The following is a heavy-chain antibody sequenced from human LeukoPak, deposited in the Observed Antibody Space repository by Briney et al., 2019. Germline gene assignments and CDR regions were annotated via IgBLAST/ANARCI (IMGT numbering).Heavy chain of an antibody. CDR3: ARGERITIFGVVFYGMDV. V-gene: IGHV4-34*01. CDR2: INHSGST. D-gene: IGHD3-3*01. Sequence: KPSETLSLTCAVYGGSFSGYYWSWIRQPPGKGLEWIGEINHSGSTNYNPSLKSRVTISVDTSKNQFSLKLSSVTAADTAVYYCARGERITIFGVVFYGMDVWGQGTTVTVSS. J-gene: IGHJ6*02. CDR1: GGSFSGYY.